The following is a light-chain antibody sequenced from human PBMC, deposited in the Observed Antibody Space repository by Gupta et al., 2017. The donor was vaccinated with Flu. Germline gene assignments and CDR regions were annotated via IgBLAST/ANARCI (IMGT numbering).Light chain of an antibody. CDR1: QDISNY. CDR3: QQYDNLPPGVT. J-gene: IGKJ3*01. CDR2: DAS. V-gene: IGKV1-33*01. Sequence: TGGDRVTITCQASQDISNYLNWYQQKPGKAPKLLIYDASNLETGVPSRFSGSGSGTDFTFTISSLQPEDIATYYCQQYDNLPPGVTFGPGTKVDIK.